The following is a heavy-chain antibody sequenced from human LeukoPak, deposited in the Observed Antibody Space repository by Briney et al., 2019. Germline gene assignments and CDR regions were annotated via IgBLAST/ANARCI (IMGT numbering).Heavy chain of an antibody. CDR1: GGTFSSYA. CDR2: ISGSGGST. Sequence: ASVKVSCKASGGTFSSYAMSWVRQAPGKGLEWVSAISGSGGSTYYADSVKGRFTISRDNSKNTLYLQMNSLRAEDTAVYYCAKKAVTLDYWGQGTLVTVSS. V-gene: IGHV3-23*01. CDR3: AKKAVTLDY. J-gene: IGHJ4*02. D-gene: IGHD4-17*01.